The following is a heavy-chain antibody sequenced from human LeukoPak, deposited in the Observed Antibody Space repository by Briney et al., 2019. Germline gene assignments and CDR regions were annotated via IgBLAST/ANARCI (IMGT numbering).Heavy chain of an antibody. Sequence: SETLSLTCAVYGGSFSGYYWSWIRQPPGKGLEWIGEINHSGSTNYNPSLKSRATISVDTSKNQFSLKLSSVTAADTAVYYCARHGSGSSYYYYYMDVWGKGTTVTISS. V-gene: IGHV4-34*01. CDR3: ARHGSGSSYYYYYMDV. D-gene: IGHD3-10*01. CDR1: GGSFSGYY. CDR2: INHSGST. J-gene: IGHJ6*03.